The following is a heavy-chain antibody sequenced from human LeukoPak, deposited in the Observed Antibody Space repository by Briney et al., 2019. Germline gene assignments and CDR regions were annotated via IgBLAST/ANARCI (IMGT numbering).Heavy chain of an antibody. CDR2: ISYDGSNK. Sequence: GRSLRLSCAASGFTFSSYGMHWVRQAPGKGLEWVAVISYDGSNKYYADSVKGRFTISRDNSKNTLYLQMNSLRAEDTAVYYCAKRGDSGSYGSDYWGQGTLVTVSS. D-gene: IGHD1-26*01. V-gene: IGHV3-30*18. CDR3: AKRGDSGSYGSDY. J-gene: IGHJ4*02. CDR1: GFTFSSYG.